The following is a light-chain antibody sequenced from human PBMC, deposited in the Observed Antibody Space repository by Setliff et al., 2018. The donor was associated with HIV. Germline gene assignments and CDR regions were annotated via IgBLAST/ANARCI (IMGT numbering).Light chain of an antibody. CDR1: SNDVGYYNR. J-gene: IGLJ1*01. Sequence: QSVLAQPASVSGSPGQSVTISCTGTSNDVGYYNRVSWYQQYPGKAPKVMIYEVSKRPSGVPDRFSGSKSGNTASLTVSGLQAEDEADYYCGSYAGTNNNLYVFGTGTKVTVL. CDR3: GSYAGTNNNLYV. V-gene: IGLV2-8*01. CDR2: EVS.